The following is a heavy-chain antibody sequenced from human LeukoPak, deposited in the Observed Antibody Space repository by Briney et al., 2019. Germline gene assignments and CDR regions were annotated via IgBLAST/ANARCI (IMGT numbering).Heavy chain of an antibody. D-gene: IGHD1-26*01. J-gene: IGHJ3*01. CDR2: INQDGSEE. V-gene: IGHV3-7*01. Sequence: GFLRLSCAASGFTFRTYWMSWIRQAPGKGPEWVADINQDGSEEYYVQSVKGRFTVSRDNAQNAVFLQMTNLRADDTAVYYCARWKMELQRNAFDFWGQGTVVTVSS. CDR1: GFTFRTYW. CDR3: ARWKMELQRNAFDF.